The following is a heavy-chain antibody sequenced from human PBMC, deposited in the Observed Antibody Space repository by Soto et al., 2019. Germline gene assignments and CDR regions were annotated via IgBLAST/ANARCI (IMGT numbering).Heavy chain of an antibody. Sequence: GSLRLSCAASGFTFSSYEMNWVRQAPGKGPEWVSYIDTSGSRIYYAESVKGRFTVSRDNAKNSLYLQMNSLKVEDTAVYYCAREEVNCGGDCFFHWGQGT. D-gene: IGHD2-21*02. J-gene: IGHJ4*02. CDR1: GFTFSSYE. V-gene: IGHV3-48*03. CDR3: AREEVNCGGDCFFH. CDR2: IDTSGSRI.